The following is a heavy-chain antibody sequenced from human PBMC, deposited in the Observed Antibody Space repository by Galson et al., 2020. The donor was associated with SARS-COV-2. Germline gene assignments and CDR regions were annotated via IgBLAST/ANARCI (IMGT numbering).Heavy chain of an antibody. CDR2: IAHSGGT. J-gene: IGHJ4*02. Sequence: SETLSLTCAVSGTSISSGSYSWNWIRQPPGKGQEWIGYIAHSGGTYYNTSLKSQVTISVDTSKDQFSLRLSSVTAADTGVYYCARHAWFGGLLEPFDYWGRGTLVTVSS. V-gene: IGHV4-30-2*03. CDR1: GTSISSGSYS. D-gene: IGHD3-10*01. CDR3: ARHAWFGGLLEPFDY.